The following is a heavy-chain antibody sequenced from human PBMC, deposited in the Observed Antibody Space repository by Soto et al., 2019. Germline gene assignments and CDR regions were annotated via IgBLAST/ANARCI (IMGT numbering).Heavy chain of an antibody. V-gene: IGHV1-8*01. CDR1: GYTFTSYD. CDR2: MNPNSGNT. D-gene: IGHD3-22*01. CDR3: ARGPILSTMTRDY. Sequence: ASVKVSCKASGYTFTSYDIKWVRQATGKGLEWMGWMNPNSGNTGYAQKFQGRVTMTRNTSISTAYMELSSLRSEDTAVYYCARGPILSTMTRDYWGQGTLVTVSS. J-gene: IGHJ4*02.